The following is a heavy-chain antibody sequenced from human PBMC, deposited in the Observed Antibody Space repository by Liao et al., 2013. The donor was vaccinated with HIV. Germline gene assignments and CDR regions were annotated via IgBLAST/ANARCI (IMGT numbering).Heavy chain of an antibody. D-gene: IGHD3-10*01. CDR1: GGSFSGYY. CDR2: INHSGST. CDR3: ARERRYYYGSGSYYNKHCFDY. J-gene: IGHJ4*02. Sequence: QVQLQQWGAGLLKPSETLSLTCAVYGGSFSGYYWSWIRQPPGKGLEWIGEINHSGSTNYNPSLKSRVTISVDTSKNQFSLKLSSVTAADTAVYYCARERRYYYGSGSYYNKHCFDYWGQGTLVTVSS. V-gene: IGHV4-34*01.